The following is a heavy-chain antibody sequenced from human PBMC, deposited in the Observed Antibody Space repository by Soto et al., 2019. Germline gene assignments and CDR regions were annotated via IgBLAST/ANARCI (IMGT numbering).Heavy chain of an antibody. CDR3: ATRNQWELLGITTKYGYYVMDV. CDR2: INPSGGST. J-gene: IGHJ6*02. D-gene: IGHD1-26*01. Sequence: ASVKVSCKASGYTFTSYYMHWVRQAPGQGLEWMGIINPSGGSTSYAQKFQGRVTMTRDTSTSTVSMNLRTLRSEDTTVCGCATRNQWELLGITTKYGYYVMDVCGQGTTVTVSS. CDR1: GYTFTSYY. V-gene: IGHV1-46*01.